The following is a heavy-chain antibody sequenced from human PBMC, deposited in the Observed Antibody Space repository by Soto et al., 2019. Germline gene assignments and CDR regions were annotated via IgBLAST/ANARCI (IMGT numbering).Heavy chain of an antibody. D-gene: IGHD4-17*01. V-gene: IGHV4-59*13. J-gene: IGHJ4*02. CDR1: GASISNYY. Sequence: WETLSLTCTVSGASISNYYWSWIRQPPGKGLEWIGYIYYGGNNNYNPSLKSRATISVDTSKNLFSLKLSSVTAADTAVYYCAYGDSRGPVDYWGQGALVTVSS. CDR3: AYGDSRGPVDY. CDR2: IYYGGNN.